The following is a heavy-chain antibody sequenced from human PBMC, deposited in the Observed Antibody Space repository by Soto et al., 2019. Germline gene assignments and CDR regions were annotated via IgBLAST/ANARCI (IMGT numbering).Heavy chain of an antibody. CDR3: ARLSDAYCSGGSCYSDAFDI. D-gene: IGHD2-15*01. J-gene: IGHJ3*02. CDR2: IYPGDSDT. V-gene: IGHV5-51*01. CDR1: GYSFTSYW. Sequence: GESLKISCKGSGYSFTSYWIGWVRQMPGKGLEWMGIIYPGDSDTRYSPSFQGQVTISADKSISTAYLQWSSLKASDTAMYYCARLSDAYCSGGSCYSDAFDIWGQGTMVT.